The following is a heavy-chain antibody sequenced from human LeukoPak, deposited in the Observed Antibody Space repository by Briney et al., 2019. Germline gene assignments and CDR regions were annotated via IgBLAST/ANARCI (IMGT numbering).Heavy chain of an antibody. D-gene: IGHD5-12*01. CDR3: ARLYSGYDLGYYYYYMDV. Sequence: VASVKVSCKASGYTFTGYYMHRVRQAPGQGLEWMGRINPNSGGTNYAQKFQGRVTMTRDTSISTAYMELSRLRSDDTAVYYCARLYSGYDLGYYYYYMDVWGKGTTVTVSS. V-gene: IGHV1-2*06. J-gene: IGHJ6*03. CDR2: INPNSGGT. CDR1: GYTFTGYY.